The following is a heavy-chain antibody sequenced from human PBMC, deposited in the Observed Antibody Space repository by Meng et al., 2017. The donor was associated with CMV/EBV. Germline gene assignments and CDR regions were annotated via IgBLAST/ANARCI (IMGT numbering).Heavy chain of an antibody. V-gene: IGHV1-18*01. CDR1: GYTFTSYG. CDR3: ARELRPESTALRGNYYYGMDV. Sequence: ASVKVSCKASGYTFTSYGISWVRQAPGQGLEWMGWISAYNGNTNYAQKLQGRVTMTTDTSTSTAYMELSRLRSDDTAVYYCARELRPESTALRGNYYYGMDVWGQGTTVTVSS. D-gene: IGHD3-16*01. CDR2: ISAYNGNT. J-gene: IGHJ6*02.